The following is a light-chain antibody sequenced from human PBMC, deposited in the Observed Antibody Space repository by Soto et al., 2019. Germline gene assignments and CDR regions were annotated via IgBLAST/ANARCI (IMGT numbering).Light chain of an antibody. J-gene: IGLJ3*02. Sequence: QSVLTQPASVSGSPGQSITISCIGTSSDVGNYELVSWYQQLPGKAPKLMIYDVSKRPSGVPDRFSGSKSGNTASLTISGLQAEDEADYYCCSYAGSYTWVFGGGTKLTVL. V-gene: IGLV2-11*01. CDR2: DVS. CDR1: SSDVGNYEL. CDR3: CSYAGSYTWV.